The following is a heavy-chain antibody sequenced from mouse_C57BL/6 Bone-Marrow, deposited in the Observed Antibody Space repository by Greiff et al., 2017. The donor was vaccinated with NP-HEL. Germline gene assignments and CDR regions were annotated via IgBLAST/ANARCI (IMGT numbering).Heavy chain of an antibody. J-gene: IGHJ1*03. CDR3: ARDPTVVATDCDFDV. D-gene: IGHD1-1*01. Sequence: QVQLQQPGAELVMPGASVKLSCKASGSTFPSYWMHWVKQRPGQGLEWIGEIDPSDSYTNYNQKFKGKSTLTVDNSSSTAYMQLSSLTSEDSTVDYCARDPTVVATDCDFDVWGTGTTVTVSS. CDR2: IDPSDSYT. V-gene: IGHV1-69*01. CDR1: GSTFPSYW.